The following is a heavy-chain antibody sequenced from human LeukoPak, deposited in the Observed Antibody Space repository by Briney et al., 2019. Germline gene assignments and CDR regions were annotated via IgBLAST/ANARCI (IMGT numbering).Heavy chain of an antibody. J-gene: IGHJ4*02. D-gene: IGHD6-19*01. Sequence: ASVKVSCKASGYTFTSYGISWVRQAPGQGLEWMGWISAYNSNTNYAQKLQGRVTMTTDTSTSTAYMELRSLRSDDTAVYYCATCSSGWYTFDYWGQGTLVTVSS. V-gene: IGHV1-18*01. CDR2: ISAYNSNT. CDR3: ATCSSGWYTFDY. CDR1: GYTFTSYG.